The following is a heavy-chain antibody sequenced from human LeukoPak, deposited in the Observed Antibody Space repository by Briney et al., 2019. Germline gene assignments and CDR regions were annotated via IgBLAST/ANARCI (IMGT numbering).Heavy chain of an antibody. CDR3: ARGDGSSWYFTLHYYYMDV. CDR2: IKQDGSEK. D-gene: IGHD6-13*01. J-gene: IGHJ6*03. CDR1: GFTFSSYW. Sequence: GGSLRLSCAASGFTFSSYWMSWVRQAPGKGLEWVANIKQDGSEKYYVDSVKGRFTISRDNAKNSLYLQMNSLRAEDTAVYYCARGDGSSWYFTLHYYYMDVWGKGTTVTVSS. V-gene: IGHV3-7*01.